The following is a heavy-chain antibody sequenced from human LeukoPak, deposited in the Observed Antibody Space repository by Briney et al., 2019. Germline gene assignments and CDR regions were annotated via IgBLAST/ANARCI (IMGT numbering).Heavy chain of an antibody. Sequence: PSETLSLTCAVSGGSISSSNWWSWVRQPPGKGLEWIGEIYHSGSTNYNPSLKSRVTISVDTSKNQFSLKLSSVTAADTAVYYCARSITMVRGVINRNWFDPWGQGTLVTVSS. V-gene: IGHV4-4*02. CDR2: IYHSGST. D-gene: IGHD3-10*01. CDR1: GGSISSSNW. CDR3: ARSITMVRGVINRNWFDP. J-gene: IGHJ5*02.